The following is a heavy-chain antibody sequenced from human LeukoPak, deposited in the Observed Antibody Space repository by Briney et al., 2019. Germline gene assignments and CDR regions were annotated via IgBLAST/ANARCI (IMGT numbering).Heavy chain of an antibody. D-gene: IGHD2-15*01. CDR1: GFTFSNFG. Sequence: GGSLRLSCAASGFTFSNFGLHWVRQAPGKGLQWVSVISYDGGYEYYADSVKGRFTISRDNSKNTLYLQMNSPRTEDTAVYYCAKPRCSGDSCFSRNDYFDYWGQGALVAVSS. CDR2: ISYDGGYE. V-gene: IGHV3-30*18. J-gene: IGHJ4*02. CDR3: AKPRCSGDSCFSRNDYFDY.